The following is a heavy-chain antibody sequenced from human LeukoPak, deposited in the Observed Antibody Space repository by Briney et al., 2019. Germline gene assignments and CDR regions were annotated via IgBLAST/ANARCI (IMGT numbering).Heavy chain of an antibody. CDR2: IWYDGSNK. CDR3: AREEIVVVITGYYCYYGMDV. Sequence: GGSLRLSCAASGVTFSSYGMHWVRQAPGKGLEWVAVIWYDGSNKYYAASVKGRFTISRDNSKNTLYLQMNSLRAEDTAVYYCAREEIVVVITGYYCYYGMDVWGQGTTVTVSS. D-gene: IGHD3-22*01. J-gene: IGHJ6*02. V-gene: IGHV3-33*08. CDR1: GVTFSSYG.